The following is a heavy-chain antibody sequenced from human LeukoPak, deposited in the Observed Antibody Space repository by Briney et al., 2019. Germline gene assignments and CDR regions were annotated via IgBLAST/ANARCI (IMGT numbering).Heavy chain of an antibody. CDR3: ARTKEYNWNYRYYFDY. Sequence: SETLSLTCTVSGGSISSSSYYWGWIRQSPGKGLEWIGSIYYSGSTYYNPSLKSRVTISVDTSKNQFSLKLSSVTAADTAVYYCARTKEYNWNYRYYFDYWGQGTLVTVSS. CDR2: IYYSGST. D-gene: IGHD1-7*01. CDR1: GGSISSSSYY. V-gene: IGHV4-39*01. J-gene: IGHJ4*02.